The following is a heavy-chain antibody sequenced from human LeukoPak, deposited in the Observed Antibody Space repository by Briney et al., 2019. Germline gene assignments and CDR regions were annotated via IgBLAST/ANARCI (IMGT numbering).Heavy chain of an antibody. J-gene: IGHJ5*02. D-gene: IGHD3-3*01. Sequence: GGSLRLSCAASGFTFDDYAMHWVRQAPGKGLEWVSLISGDGGSTYYADSVKGRFTISRDNSKNSLYLQMNSLRTEDTALYYCAKDYKPYYDFWCGYSANWFDPWGQGTLVTVSS. CDR2: ISGDGGST. V-gene: IGHV3-43*02. CDR3: AKDYKPYYDFWCGYSANWFDP. CDR1: GFTFDDYA.